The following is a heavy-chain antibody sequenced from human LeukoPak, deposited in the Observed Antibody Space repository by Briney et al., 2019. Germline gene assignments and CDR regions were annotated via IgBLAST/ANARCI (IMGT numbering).Heavy chain of an antibody. CDR1: GGSISSYY. V-gene: IGHV4-59*12. CDR2: IFYTGST. Sequence: SETLSLTCTVSGGSISSYYWSWIRQPPGKGLEWIGYIFYTGSTNYNPSLKSRVTISVDTSKNQFSLKLNSVTAADTAVYYCARERDILVMIANYFDYWGQGTLVTVSS. D-gene: IGHD2-8*01. CDR3: ARERDILVMIANYFDY. J-gene: IGHJ4*02.